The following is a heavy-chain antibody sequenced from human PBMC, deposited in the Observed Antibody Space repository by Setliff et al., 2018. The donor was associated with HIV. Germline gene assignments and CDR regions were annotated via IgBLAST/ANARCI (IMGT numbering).Heavy chain of an antibody. CDR1: GFTFSDFW. CDR3: ARDQRGRGRNDYYYYMDV. D-gene: IGHD3-10*01. V-gene: IGHV3-7*03. J-gene: IGHJ6*03. CDR2: ISPEGNKK. Sequence: PGGSLRLSCAAPGFTFSDFWMYWVRQAPGKGLEWVANISPEGNKKYYVGSVKGRFTSSRDNAKSSLFLQMSGLRPEDTAVYYCARDQRGRGRNDYYYYMDVWGKGTTVTVSS.